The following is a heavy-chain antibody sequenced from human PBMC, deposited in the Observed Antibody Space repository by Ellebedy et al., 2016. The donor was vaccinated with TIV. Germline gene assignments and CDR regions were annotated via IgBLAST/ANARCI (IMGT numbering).Heavy chain of an antibody. J-gene: IGHJ6*02. CDR1: GFTFSSYS. CDR2: ISSSSSTI. CDR3: AGRRVRGALRNPWYYGMDV. D-gene: IGHD3-10*01. V-gene: IGHV3-48*04. Sequence: GESLKISXAASGFTFSSYSMNWVRQAPGKGLEWVSYISSSSSTIYYADSVKGRFTISRDNAKNSLYLQMNSLRAEDTAVYYCAGRRVRGALRNPWYYGMDVWGQGTTVTVSS.